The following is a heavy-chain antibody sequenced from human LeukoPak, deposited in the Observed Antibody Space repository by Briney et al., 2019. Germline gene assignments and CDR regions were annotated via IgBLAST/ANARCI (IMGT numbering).Heavy chain of an antibody. CDR2: IKQDGSEK. J-gene: IGHJ6*02. Sequence: GRSLRPACAAAGFKFTKYWISCVRQAPGKGREWVANIKQDGSEKYYVDSVKGRFTISRDNAKNLVYLQMNSLRVEDTAVYYCASLKGMDVWGQGTTVTVSS. CDR3: ASLKGMDV. V-gene: IGHV3-7*01. CDR1: GFKFTKYW.